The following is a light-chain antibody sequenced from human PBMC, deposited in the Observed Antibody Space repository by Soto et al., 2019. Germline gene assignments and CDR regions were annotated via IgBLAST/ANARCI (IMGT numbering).Light chain of an antibody. CDR1: QSIRTY. V-gene: IGKV1-39*01. CDR3: QQSFSTSTVT. Sequence: DVQLTQSPSSLSAAVGDRVTITCRASQSIRTYLNWYQQRPGKAPKLLIYAAYTLQSGVPSRFSGSGSGTEFTLTISSLQPEDFATYYCQQSFSTSTVTFGGGTRVEI. J-gene: IGKJ4*01. CDR2: AAY.